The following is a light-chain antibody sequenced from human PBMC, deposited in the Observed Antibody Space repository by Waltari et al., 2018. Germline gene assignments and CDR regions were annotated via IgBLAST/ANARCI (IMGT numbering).Light chain of an antibody. CDR2: DVS. J-gene: IGLJ1*01. V-gene: IGLV2-14*03. Sequence: QSALTQPASVSGSRGQSITDSCYGTSSDIGPYNYVSWYQQHPGKAPKLMIYDVSSRPSGVSNRFSGSKSGNTASLTISGLQAEDEADYYCDSKSSSSPHVFGTGTKVTVL. CDR1: SSDIGPYNY. CDR3: DSKSSSSPHV.